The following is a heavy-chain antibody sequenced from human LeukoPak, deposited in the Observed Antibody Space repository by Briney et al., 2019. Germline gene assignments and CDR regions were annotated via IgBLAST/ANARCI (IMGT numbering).Heavy chain of an antibody. V-gene: IGHV4-39*01. Sequence: SETLSLTCTVSGGSISSSSYYWGWIRQPPGKGLEWIGSIYYSGSTYYNPSLKSRVTISVDTSKNQFSLKLSSVTAADTAVYYCAGQRRYYDSSGYYPDAFDIWGQGTMVTVSS. CDR2: IYYSGST. J-gene: IGHJ3*02. CDR1: GGSISSSSYY. CDR3: AGQRRYYDSSGYYPDAFDI. D-gene: IGHD3-22*01.